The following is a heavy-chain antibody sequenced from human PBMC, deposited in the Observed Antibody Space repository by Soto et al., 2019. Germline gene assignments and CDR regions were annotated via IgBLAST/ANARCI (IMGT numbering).Heavy chain of an antibody. CDR1: GYSFTSYW. CDR2: MYPGDSDT. J-gene: IGHJ6*02. Sequence: PGESLKISCKGSGYSFTSYWIGWVRQMPGKGLEWMGVMYPGDSDTRYSPSFQGQVTISADKSISTAYLQWSSLKASDTAMYYCARHLYTYSSSSGVYYDYGMDVWGQGTTVTVSS. V-gene: IGHV5-51*01. D-gene: IGHD2-2*02. CDR3: ARHLYTYSSSSGVYYDYGMDV.